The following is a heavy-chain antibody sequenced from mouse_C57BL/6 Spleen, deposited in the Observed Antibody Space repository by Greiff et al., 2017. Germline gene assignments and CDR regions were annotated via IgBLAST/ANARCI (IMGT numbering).Heavy chain of an antibody. CDR2: INPGSGGT. D-gene: IGHD3-2*02. Sequence: VHLVESGAELVRPGTSVKVSCKASGYAFTNYLIEWVKQRPGQGLEWIGVINPGSGGTNYNEKFKGKATLTADKSSSTAYMQLSSLTSEDSAVYFCARRGRQLRLEGDYWGQGTTLTVSS. V-gene: IGHV1-54*01. CDR3: ARRGRQLRLEGDY. CDR1: GYAFTNYL. J-gene: IGHJ2*01.